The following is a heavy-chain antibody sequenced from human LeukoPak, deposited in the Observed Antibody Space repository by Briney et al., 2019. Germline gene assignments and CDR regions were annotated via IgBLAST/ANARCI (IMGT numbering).Heavy chain of an antibody. D-gene: IGHD2-15*01. CDR1: GFTFSSYE. V-gene: IGHV3-48*03. CDR2: FSSSGTTI. J-gene: IGHJ4*02. CDR3: ASSGQDDY. Sequence: AGSLRLSCVASGFTFSSYEMHWVRQAPGQGLEWISYFSSSGTTIYYADSVKGRFTISRDNAKNSLYLQMNSLRAEDTAVYYCASSGQDDYWGQGTLVTVSS.